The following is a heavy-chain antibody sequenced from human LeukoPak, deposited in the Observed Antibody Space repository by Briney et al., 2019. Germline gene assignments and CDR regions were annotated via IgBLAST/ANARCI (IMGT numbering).Heavy chain of an antibody. J-gene: IGHJ6*02. Sequence: GGSLRLSCAASGFTVSSNYMIWVRQAPRKGLAGVSVIYSVASTYYSDSVNARFTISRHNSKNTLYLQMNSLRAEDTAVYYCARRSEAIEYGMDVWGQGTTVTVSS. CDR1: GFTVSSNY. CDR3: ARRSEAIEYGMDV. CDR2: IYSVAST. V-gene: IGHV3-53*04.